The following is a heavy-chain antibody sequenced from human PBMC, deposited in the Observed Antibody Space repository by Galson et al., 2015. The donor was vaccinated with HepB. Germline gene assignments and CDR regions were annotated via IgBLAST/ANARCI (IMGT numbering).Heavy chain of an antibody. CDR3: ARDGWSVGSYYGEYGMDV. V-gene: IGHV3-66*02. D-gene: IGHD1-26*01. CDR1: GFTVSSNY. CDR2: IYSGGST. J-gene: IGHJ6*01. Sequence: SLRLSCAASGFTVSSNYMSWVRQAPGKGLEWVSVIYSGGSTYYADSVKGRFTISRDNSKNTLYLQMNSLRAEDTAVYYCARDGWSVGSYYGEYGMDVWGQGTTVTVSS.